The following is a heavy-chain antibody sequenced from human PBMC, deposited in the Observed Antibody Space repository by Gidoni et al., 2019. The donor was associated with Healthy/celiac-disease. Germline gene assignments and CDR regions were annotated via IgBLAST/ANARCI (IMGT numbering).Heavy chain of an antibody. V-gene: IGHV1-2*02. Sequence: QVQLVQPGAEVKKPGASVKVSCKADGYTFTGYYMHWVRQAPGQGLEWMGWINPNSGCTNYTQKFQGRVTMTRDTSISTAYMELSRLGSDDTAVYYCAREASGASDYYYMDVWGKGTTVTVSS. CDR1: GYTFTGYY. J-gene: IGHJ6*03. CDR3: AREASGASDYYYMDV. CDR2: INPNSGCT. D-gene: IGHD7-27*01.